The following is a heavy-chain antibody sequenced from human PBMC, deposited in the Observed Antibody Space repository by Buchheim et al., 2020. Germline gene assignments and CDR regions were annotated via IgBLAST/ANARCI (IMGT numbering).Heavy chain of an antibody. CDR2: IISSGSTI. D-gene: IGHD3-22*01. Sequence: EVQLVESGGGLVQPGGSLRLSCAASGFTFSSYEMNWVRQAPGKGLEWVSYIISSGSTIYYADSVKGRFTISRDNAKNSLYLQMNSLRAEDTAVYYCAREYYYDSSGYYFDYWGQGTL. V-gene: IGHV3-48*03. CDR1: GFTFSSYE. CDR3: AREYYYDSSGYYFDY. J-gene: IGHJ4*02.